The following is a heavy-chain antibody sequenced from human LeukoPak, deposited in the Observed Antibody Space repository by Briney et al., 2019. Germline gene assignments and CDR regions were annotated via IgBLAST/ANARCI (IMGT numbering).Heavy chain of an antibody. CDR3: ARSISSGGFRLDY. CDR2: INHSGST. V-gene: IGHV4-34*01. CDR1: GGSFSGYY. D-gene: IGHD3-3*02. J-gene: IGHJ4*02. Sequence: SETLSLTCAVYGGSFSGYYWSWIRQPPGKGLEWIGEINHSGSTNYNPSLKSRVTISVDTSKNQFSLKLSSVTAADTAVYYCARSISSGGFRLDYWGQGTLVTVSS.